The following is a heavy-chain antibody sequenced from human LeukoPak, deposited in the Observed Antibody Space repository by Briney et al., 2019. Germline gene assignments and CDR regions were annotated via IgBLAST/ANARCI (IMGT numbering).Heavy chain of an antibody. Sequence: GASVKVSCKASGYTFTGYYMHWVRQAPGQGLEWMGWINPNSGGTNYAQKFQGRVTMTRDTSISTAYMELSRLRSDDTAVYYCARASLRVTNYYYYYMDVWGKGTTVTVSS. V-gene: IGHV1-2*02. D-gene: IGHD2-21*02. J-gene: IGHJ6*03. CDR2: INPNSGGT. CDR3: ARASLRVTNYYYYYMDV. CDR1: GYTFTGYY.